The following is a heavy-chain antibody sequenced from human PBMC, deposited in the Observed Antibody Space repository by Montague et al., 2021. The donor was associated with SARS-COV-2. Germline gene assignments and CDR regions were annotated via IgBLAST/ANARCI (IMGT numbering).Heavy chain of an antibody. Sequence: SEKVSYKASGYPFSAYYLHGLRQAPVQGLEYMGWINPNRGGTNFSQRFHGRVTLTRDTSISTVHMELTRLTSDGPAGYYCARDLVVSHAMDDWGQGTAVTVSS. J-gene: IGHJ6*02. D-gene: IGHD3-22*01. CDR2: INPNRGGT. V-gene: IGHV1-2*02. CDR1: GYPFSAYY. CDR3: ARDLVVSHAMDD.